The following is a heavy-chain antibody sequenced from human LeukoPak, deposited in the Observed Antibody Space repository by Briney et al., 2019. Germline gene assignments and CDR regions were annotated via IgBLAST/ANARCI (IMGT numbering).Heavy chain of an antibody. Sequence: GRSLRLSCAAAGFTFSHYAMHWVRQAPGKGLEWVAVIWSDGTNQYYGDSVKGRFTISRDDSGNTVYLQMNSLRPEDTGVYYCARDAQRGFDYSNSLEYWGQGTPVTVST. V-gene: IGHV3-33*01. D-gene: IGHD4-11*01. J-gene: IGHJ4*02. CDR3: ARDAQRGFDYSNSLEY. CDR2: IWSDGTNQ. CDR1: GFTFSHYA.